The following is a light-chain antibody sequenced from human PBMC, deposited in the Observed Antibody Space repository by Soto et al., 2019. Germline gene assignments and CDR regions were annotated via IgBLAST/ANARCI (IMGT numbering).Light chain of an antibody. Sequence: DIVLTQSPVTLSLSPGERATLSCRASQSVGSGLSWYQQKPGQAPRLLIYGASNRATGIPDRFSGSGSGTDFTLTISRLEPEDFAVYYCQQCGSSSTFGQGTRLEIK. CDR3: QQCGSSST. V-gene: IGKV3-20*01. CDR1: QSVGSG. J-gene: IGKJ5*01. CDR2: GAS.